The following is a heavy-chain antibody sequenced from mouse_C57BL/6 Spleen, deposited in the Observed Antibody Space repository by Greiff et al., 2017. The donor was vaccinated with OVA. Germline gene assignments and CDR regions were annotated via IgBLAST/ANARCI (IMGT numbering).Heavy chain of an antibody. V-gene: IGHV1-7*01. CDR3: AGGATVVATDFDY. CDR1: GYTFTSYW. CDR2: INPSSGYT. Sequence: QVQLQQSGAELAKPGASVKLSCKASGYTFTSYWMHWVKQRPGQGLEWIGYINPSSGYTKYNQKFKDKATLTADKSSSTAYMQLSSLTSEDSADYYGAGGATVVATDFDYWGQGTTLTVSS. D-gene: IGHD1-1*01. J-gene: IGHJ2*01.